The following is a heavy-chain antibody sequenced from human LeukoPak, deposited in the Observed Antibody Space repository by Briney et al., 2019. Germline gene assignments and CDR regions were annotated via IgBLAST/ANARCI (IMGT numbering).Heavy chain of an antibody. CDR3: ARQSGYYLVGDAFDI. J-gene: IGHJ3*02. V-gene: IGHV4-59*08. CDR1: GGSISSYY. Sequence: SETLSLTCTVSGGSISSYYWGWIRQPPGKGLEWIGYIYYSGSTNYNPSLKSRVTISVDTSKNQFSLKLSSVTAADTAVYYCARQSGYYLVGDAFDIWGQGTMVTVSS. D-gene: IGHD3-22*01. CDR2: IYYSGST.